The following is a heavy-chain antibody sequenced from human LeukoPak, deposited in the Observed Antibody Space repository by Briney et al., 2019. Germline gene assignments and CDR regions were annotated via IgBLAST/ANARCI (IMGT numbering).Heavy chain of an antibody. V-gene: IGHV3-15*01. J-gene: IGHJ4*02. Sequence: GGSLRLSCAASGFTFSNAWMSWVRQAPGKGLEWVGRIKSKTDGGTTDYAAPVKGRFTISRDDSKNTLYLQMNSLKNEDTAVYYCTTGEITMIVGRGDYWGQGTLVTVSS. CDR3: TTGEITMIVGRGDY. CDR2: IKSKTDGGTT. D-gene: IGHD3-22*01. CDR1: GFTFSNAW.